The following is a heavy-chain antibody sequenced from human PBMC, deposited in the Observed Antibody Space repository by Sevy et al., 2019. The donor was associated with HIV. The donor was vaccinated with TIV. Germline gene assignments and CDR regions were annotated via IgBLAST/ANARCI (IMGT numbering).Heavy chain of an antibody. Sequence: ASVKVSCKASGYTFTNYYIHWVRQAPGQGLEWMGVINPSGGSTYYAQKLQGRVTMTRDTSTTTVYMELSSLRYEDTAVYFCARGDGTVRCFDYWGQGTLVTVSS. D-gene: IGHD6-13*01. CDR1: GYTFTNYY. CDR2: INPSGGST. CDR3: ARGDGTVRCFDY. J-gene: IGHJ4*02. V-gene: IGHV1-46*03.